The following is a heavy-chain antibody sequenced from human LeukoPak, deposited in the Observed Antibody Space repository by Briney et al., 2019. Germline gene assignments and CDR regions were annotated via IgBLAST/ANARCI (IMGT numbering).Heavy chain of an antibody. CDR1: GFTFTSSA. CDR2: IVVGSGNT. CDR3: AADEDSTGISGWYY. V-gene: IGHV1-58*02. Sequence: GTPVMVSCTPSGFTFTSSAMQGGRQARGQRLEWIGWIVVGSGNTNYAQKFQERVTITRDMSTSTAYMELSSLRSEDTAVYYCAADEDSTGISGWYYWGQGTLVTVSS. D-gene: IGHD6-19*01. J-gene: IGHJ4*02.